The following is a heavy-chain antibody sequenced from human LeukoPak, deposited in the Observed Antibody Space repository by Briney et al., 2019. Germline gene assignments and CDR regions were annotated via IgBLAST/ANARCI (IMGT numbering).Heavy chain of an antibody. D-gene: IGHD4-17*01. V-gene: IGHV4-59*01. J-gene: IGHJ6*03. CDR3: ARVYGDYVYYYYYYMDV. CDR1: GGSISSYY. CDR2: IYYSGST. Sequence: SETLSLTCTVSGGSISSYYWSWIRQPPGKGLEWIGYIYYSGSTNCNPSLKSRVTISVDTSKNQFSLKLSSVTAADTAVYYCARVYGDYVYYYYYYMDVWGKGTTVTVSS.